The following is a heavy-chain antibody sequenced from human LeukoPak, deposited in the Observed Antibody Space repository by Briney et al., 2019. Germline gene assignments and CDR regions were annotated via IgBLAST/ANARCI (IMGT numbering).Heavy chain of an antibody. CDR1: GFTFSNYG. CDR3: ARDATYVDTTLTPWEDY. CDR2: ISYDGSNK. V-gene: IGHV3-30*19. J-gene: IGHJ4*02. D-gene: IGHD5-18*01. Sequence: GGSLRLSCAASGFTFSNYGMHWVRQAPGKGLEWVAVISYDGSNKYYADSVKGRFTISRDNSKNTLYLQMNSLRAEDTAVYYCARDATYVDTTLTPWEDYWGQGTLVTVSS.